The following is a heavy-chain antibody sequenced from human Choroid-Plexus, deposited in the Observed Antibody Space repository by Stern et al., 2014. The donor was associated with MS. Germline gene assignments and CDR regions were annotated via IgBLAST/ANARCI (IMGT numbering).Heavy chain of an antibody. CDR1: GLTFGSWA. J-gene: IGHJ5*02. CDR3: AKDRQYLTYFFDH. D-gene: IGHD2/OR15-2a*01. Sequence: VQLGEDGGGGVKPGRPLRLSWVASGLTFGSWAMNWVRQAPGKGLEWVAGVSYDVSNTYYADSVKGRFTISRDNSQNTLYMQMSSLRPEDTAVYYCAKDRQYLTYFFDHWGQGSLVTVSS. CDR2: VSYDVSNT. V-gene: IGHV3-30*18.